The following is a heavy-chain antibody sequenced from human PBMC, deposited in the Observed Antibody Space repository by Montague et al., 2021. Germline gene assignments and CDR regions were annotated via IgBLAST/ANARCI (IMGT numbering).Heavy chain of an antibody. CDR2: IYYIGST. J-gene: IGHJ3*02. CDR1: GGSISANN. V-gene: IGHV4-59*08. D-gene: IGHD6-13*01. CDR3: ARHGVSSWYRELDGFDI. Sequence: SETLSLTCTVSGGSISANNCSWIRQRQAKGPEWVGYIYYIGSTNYNPTLKSRVTVSVDTSKNQFSLKLSSVTAADTAVYYCARHGVSSWYRELDGFDIWGQGTMVIVSS.